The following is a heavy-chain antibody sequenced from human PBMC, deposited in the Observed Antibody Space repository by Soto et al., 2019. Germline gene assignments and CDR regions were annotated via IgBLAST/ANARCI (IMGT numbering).Heavy chain of an antibody. D-gene: IGHD6-6*01. V-gene: IGHV3-30*18. J-gene: IGHJ4*02. Sequence: GGSLRLSCAASGFTFSSYGMHWVRQAPGKGLEWVAVISYDGSNKYYADSVKGRFTISRDNSKNTLYLQMNSLRAEDTAVYYCANLPRGSSSAYWGQGTLVTVSS. CDR1: GFTFSSYG. CDR2: ISYDGSNK. CDR3: ANLPRGSSSAY.